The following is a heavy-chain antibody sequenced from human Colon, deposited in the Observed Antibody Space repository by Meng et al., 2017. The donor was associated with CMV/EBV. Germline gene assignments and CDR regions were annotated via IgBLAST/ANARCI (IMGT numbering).Heavy chain of an antibody. D-gene: IGHD3-10*01. J-gene: IGHJ5*02. Sequence: GESLKISCAASGFSFRSYGMSWIRQAPGRGLEWVSFISSSSDISYADSVKGRFTILRDSAQNLLYLEMIGLRAEDTAVYYCARVRLPGAYHVSDGSPIKNWFDPWGQGTLVTVSS. CDR2: ISSSSDI. CDR3: ARVRLPGAYHVSDGSPIKNWFDP. V-gene: IGHV3-21*06. CDR1: GFSFRSYG.